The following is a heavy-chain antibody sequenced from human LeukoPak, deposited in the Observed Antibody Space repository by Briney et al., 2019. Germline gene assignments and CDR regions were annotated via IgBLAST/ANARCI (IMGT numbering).Heavy chain of an antibody. J-gene: IGHJ4*02. D-gene: IGHD3-10*01. V-gene: IGHV3-30-3*01. Sequence: GRSLRLSCAASGFTFSSYAMHWVRQAPGKGLEWVAVISYDGSNKYYADSVKGRFTISRDNSKNTLYLQMNSLRAEDTAVYYCSHSLGVYWGQGTLVTVPS. CDR1: GFTFSSYA. CDR2: ISYDGSNK. CDR3: SHSLGVY.